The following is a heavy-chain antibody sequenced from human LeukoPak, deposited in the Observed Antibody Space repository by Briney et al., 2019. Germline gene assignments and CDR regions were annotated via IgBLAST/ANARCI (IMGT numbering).Heavy chain of an antibody. CDR1: GGTFSSYA. CDR2: IIPIFGTA. D-gene: IGHD2-2*01. Sequence: ASVKVSCKSSGGTFSSYAISWVRQAPGQGLEWMGGIIPIFGTANFAQKFQGRVTITTDESTSTAYMELRILSSEDTAVYYCARVVPAAPEAHDAFDIWGQGTMVTVSS. CDR3: ARVVPAAPEAHDAFDI. V-gene: IGHV1-69*05. J-gene: IGHJ3*02.